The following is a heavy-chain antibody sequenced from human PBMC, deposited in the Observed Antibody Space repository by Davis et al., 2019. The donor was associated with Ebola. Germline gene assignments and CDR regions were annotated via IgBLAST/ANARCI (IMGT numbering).Heavy chain of an antibody. CDR1: GGSISTSHW. D-gene: IGHD5-24*01. Sequence: GSLRLSCAISGGSISTSHWWSWVRQPPGKGLEWIGEIYHSGSTNYNPSLESRVTISLDKSKNQVSLKLRSVTAADTAVYYCARAEDGRNDYWGQGTLVTVSS. V-gene: IGHV4-4*02. CDR2: IYHSGST. J-gene: IGHJ4*02. CDR3: ARAEDGRNDY.